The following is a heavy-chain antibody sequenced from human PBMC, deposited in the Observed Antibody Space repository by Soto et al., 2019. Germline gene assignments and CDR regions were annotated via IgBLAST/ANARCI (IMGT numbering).Heavy chain of an antibody. CDR3: AHEERWGGYNCFYY. CDR2: IYGDDDK. Sequence: QITLKESGPTLVKPTQTLTLTCTFSGFSLSTSGVGVGWIRQPPGRALEWLARIYGDDDKRYSPSLKSRLTITKDTSKNQVVLTMTNMDPVDTATYYWAHEERWGGYNCFYYWGQGTLVTVSS. J-gene: IGHJ4*02. CDR1: GFSLSTSGVG. V-gene: IGHV2-5*02. D-gene: IGHD5-12*01.